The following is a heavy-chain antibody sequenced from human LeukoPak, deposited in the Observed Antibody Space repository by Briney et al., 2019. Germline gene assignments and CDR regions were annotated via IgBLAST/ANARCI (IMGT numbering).Heavy chain of an antibody. CDR3: AKDCRAVADTNWFDP. CDR2: ISGSGGST. Sequence: GGSLRLSCAASRFTFSSYAMSWVRQAPGKGLEWISAISGSGGSTYYADSVKGRFTISRDNSKNTLYLQMNSLRAEDTAVYYCAKDCRAVADTNWFDPWGQGTLVTVSS. D-gene: IGHD6-19*01. CDR1: RFTFSSYA. V-gene: IGHV3-23*01. J-gene: IGHJ5*02.